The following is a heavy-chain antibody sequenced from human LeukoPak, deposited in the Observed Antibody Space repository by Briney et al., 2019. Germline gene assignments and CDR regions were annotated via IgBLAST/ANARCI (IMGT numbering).Heavy chain of an antibody. CDR2: IYTSGST. CDR3: ARDPLPYSSSYNWFDP. J-gene: IGHJ5*02. Sequence: SETLSLTSTVSGGSISSYYWSWIRQPAGKGLEWIGRIYTSGSTNYNPSLKSRVTMSVDTSKNQFSLKLSSVTAADTAVYYCARDPLPYSSSYNWFDPWGQGTLVTVSS. D-gene: IGHD6-13*01. CDR1: GGSISSYY. V-gene: IGHV4-4*07.